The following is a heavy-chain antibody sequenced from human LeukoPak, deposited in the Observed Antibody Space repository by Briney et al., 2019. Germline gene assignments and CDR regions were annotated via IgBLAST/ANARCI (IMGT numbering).Heavy chain of an antibody. J-gene: IGHJ5*02. Sequence: SQTLSLTCTVSGGSIRSGGYYWSWIRQHPGKGLEWIGNIYYSGSTSYNPSLKSRVTISVDTSKNQFSLKLNSVTAADTAVYYCAKHGYNWNWGPRWFDPWGQGTLVTVSS. V-gene: IGHV4-31*03. CDR3: AKHGYNWNWGPRWFDP. CDR2: IYYSGST. CDR1: GGSIRSGGYY. D-gene: IGHD1-7*01.